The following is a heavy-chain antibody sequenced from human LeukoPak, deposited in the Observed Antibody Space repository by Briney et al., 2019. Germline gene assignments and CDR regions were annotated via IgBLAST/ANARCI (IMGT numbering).Heavy chain of an antibody. Sequence: GGSLRLSCAASGFTFTTYTMNWVRQAPGKGLEWISYITDSGSTKYYADSVKGRFSISRDNAKSSLYLQMNSLRDEDTAVYYCAREGSATLDHWGQGTLVTVSS. D-gene: IGHD3-10*01. CDR2: ITDSGSTK. V-gene: IGHV3-48*02. CDR3: AREGSATLDH. J-gene: IGHJ4*02. CDR1: GFTFTTYT.